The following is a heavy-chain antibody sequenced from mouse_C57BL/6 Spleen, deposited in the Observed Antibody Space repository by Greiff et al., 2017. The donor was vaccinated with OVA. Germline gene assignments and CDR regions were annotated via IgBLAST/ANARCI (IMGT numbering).Heavy chain of an antibody. V-gene: IGHV1-76*01. CDR3: AREDYDAVLYAMDY. D-gene: IGHD2-4*01. CDR2: IYPGSGNT. J-gene: IGHJ4*01. CDR1: GYTFTDYY. Sequence: QVQLQQSGAELVRPGASVKLSCKASGYTFTDYYINWVKQRPGQGLEWIARIYPGSGNTYYNEKFKGKATLTAEKSSSTAYMQLSSLTSEDSAVYFCAREDYDAVLYAMDYWGQGTSVTVSS.